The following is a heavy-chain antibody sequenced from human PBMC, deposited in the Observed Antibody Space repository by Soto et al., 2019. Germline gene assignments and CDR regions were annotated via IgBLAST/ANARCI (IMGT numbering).Heavy chain of an antibody. V-gene: IGHV4-31*03. D-gene: IGHD3-16*02. CDR3: ARALTHYDYIWGSYRHAYYFDY. Sequence: SETLSLTCTVSGGSISSGGYYWSWIRQHPGKGLEWIGYIYYSGSTYYNPSLKSRVTISVDTSKNQFSLKLSSVTAADTAVYYCARALTHYDYIWGSYRHAYYFDYWGQGTLVTV. CDR1: GGSISSGGYY. J-gene: IGHJ4*02. CDR2: IYYSGST.